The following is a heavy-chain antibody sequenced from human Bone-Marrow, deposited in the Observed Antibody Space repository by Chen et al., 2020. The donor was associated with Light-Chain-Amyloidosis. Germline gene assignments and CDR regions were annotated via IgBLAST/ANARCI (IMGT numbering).Heavy chain of an antibody. V-gene: IGHV5-51*01. CDR2: IYPDDSDA. Sequence: EVKKPGESLKISCKGSGYTFPNYWIGWVRQMSGKGLEWMGVIYPDDSDARYSPSFEGQVTISADKSITTAYLRWRSLKASDTAMYYCARRRDGYNFDYWGQGTLVTVSS. CDR3: ARRRDGYNFDY. D-gene: IGHD5-12*01. J-gene: IGHJ4*02. CDR1: GYTFPNYW.